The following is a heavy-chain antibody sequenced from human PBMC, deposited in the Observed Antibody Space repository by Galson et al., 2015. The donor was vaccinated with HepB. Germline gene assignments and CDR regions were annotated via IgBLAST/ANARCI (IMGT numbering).Heavy chain of an antibody. Sequence: SLRLSCAASGFTFSSYWMSWVRQAPGKGLEWVANINEDGSVKKYVDSEKGRCTISRDNDRNSLYLQMNSLRVEDTAVYYCARDAHSRQGSDYWGQGTLLPVSS. V-gene: IGHV3-7*01. CDR1: GFTFSSYW. J-gene: IGHJ4*02. D-gene: IGHD2-21*01. CDR2: INEDGSVK. CDR3: ARDAHSRQGSDY.